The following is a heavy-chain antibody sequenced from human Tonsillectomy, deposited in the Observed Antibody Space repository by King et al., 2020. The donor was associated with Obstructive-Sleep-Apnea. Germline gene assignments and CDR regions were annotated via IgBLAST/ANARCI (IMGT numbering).Heavy chain of an antibody. CDR3: ARGELTVMVTDYKYGMDV. J-gene: IGHJ6*02. Sequence: VQLVESGTEVKKPGASMKVSCKASGYTFTGHYMHWVRQAPGQGLEWMGWINPDNGGTNFAQQFQGRVTMTRDTSISTAYMELSRLRSDDTAVYYCARGELTVMVTDYKYGMDVWGQGTTVTVSS. D-gene: IGHD5-18*01. CDR2: INPDNGGT. CDR1: GYTFTGHY. V-gene: IGHV1-2*02.